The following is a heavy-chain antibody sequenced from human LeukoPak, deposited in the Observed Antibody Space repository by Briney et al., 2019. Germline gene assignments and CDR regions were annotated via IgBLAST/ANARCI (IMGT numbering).Heavy chain of an antibody. D-gene: IGHD1-1*01. V-gene: IGHV4-59*08. J-gene: IGHJ3*01. CDR3: AITGYPRRLNDVLDL. CDR1: GGSISSYY. CDR2: MYYIEPV. Sequence: SETLSLTCTVSGGSISSYYWSWIRLSPGKGLEWIGYMYYIEPVKYNPSFKSRVTISVDTSKNQSSLKLNSVTATDTAVYYCAITGYPRRLNDVLDLWGQGTMVTVSS.